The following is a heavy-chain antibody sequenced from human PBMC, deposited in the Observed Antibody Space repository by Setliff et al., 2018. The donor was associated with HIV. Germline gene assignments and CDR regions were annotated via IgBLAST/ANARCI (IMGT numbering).Heavy chain of an antibody. CDR1: GFTFSSDW. Sequence: GGSLRLSCAASGFTFSSDWMSWVRQAPGKGLEWVGFIRRKSYGGTTQFAASVKGRFSISRDDSEGIAYLQMHSLKIEDTGLYYCTRGARAPSTRVTIFGVVSEYWGQGTLVTVSS. D-gene: IGHD3-3*01. J-gene: IGHJ4*02. CDR3: TRGARAPSTRVTIFGVVSEY. V-gene: IGHV3-49*04. CDR2: IRRKSYGGTT.